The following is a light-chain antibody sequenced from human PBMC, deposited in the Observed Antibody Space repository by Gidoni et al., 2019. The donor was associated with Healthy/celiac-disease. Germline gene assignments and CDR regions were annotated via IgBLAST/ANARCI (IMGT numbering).Light chain of an antibody. V-gene: IGKV4-1*01. CDR2: WAS. CDR3: QQYYSTPIT. CDR1: QSVLYSSNNKNY. J-gene: IGKJ5*01. Sequence: DIVMIQSPDSPAESPCERATINCKSSQSVLYSSNNKNYLAWYQQKPGQPPKLLIYWASTRESGVPDRFSGSGSGTDFTLPISSLQAEDVAVYYCQQYYSTPITFGQGTRLEIK.